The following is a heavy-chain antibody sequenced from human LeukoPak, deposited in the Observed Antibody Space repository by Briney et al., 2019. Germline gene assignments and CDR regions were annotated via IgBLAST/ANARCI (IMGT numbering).Heavy chain of an antibody. D-gene: IGHD2-8*02. CDR3: ANVGHPTNIVLVPAAHSDLGTFDH. J-gene: IGHJ4*02. V-gene: IGHV1-2*02. Sequence: ASGPVSCKPSGYTFTCYYMHLVRQAPGQGLEWRAWFSDNTGVTNYAQKFLDRDSMTTDTSFSTAYMQLSRLRVDDSPVCYFANVGHPTNIVLVPAAHSDLGTFDHWGQGTLVTVSS. CDR2: FSDNTGVT. CDR1: GYTFTCYY.